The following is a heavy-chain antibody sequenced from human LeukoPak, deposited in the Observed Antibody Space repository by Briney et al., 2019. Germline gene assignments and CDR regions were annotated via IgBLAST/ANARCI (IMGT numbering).Heavy chain of an antibody. J-gene: IGHJ4*02. CDR3: ARVPRYDFWSGYYTGVDY. D-gene: IGHD3-3*01. CDR2: INHSGST. Sequence: SETLSLTCAAYGGSFSGYYWSWIRQPPGKGLEWIGEINHSGSTNYNPSLKSRVTISVDTSKNQFSLKLSSVTAADTAVYYCARVPRYDFWSGYYTGVDYWGQGTLVTVSS. V-gene: IGHV4-34*01. CDR1: GGSFSGYY.